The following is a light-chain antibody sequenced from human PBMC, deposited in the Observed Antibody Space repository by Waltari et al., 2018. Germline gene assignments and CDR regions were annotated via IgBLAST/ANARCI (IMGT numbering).Light chain of an antibody. J-gene: IGKJ1*01. CDR3: QHYVRLPAT. Sequence: IVFTQSPGTLSLSPGDRATLSCRASQIVSRSLAWYHQKPGQAPKHLIYGASTRATGIPDRFTGSGSGTDFSLTISSLEPEDFAIYFCQHYVRLPATFGQGTKVEIK. V-gene: IGKV3-20*01. CDR2: GAS. CDR1: QIVSRS.